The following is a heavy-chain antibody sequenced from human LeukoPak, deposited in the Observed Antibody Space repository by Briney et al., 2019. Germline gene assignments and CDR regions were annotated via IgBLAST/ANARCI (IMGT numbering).Heavy chain of an antibody. J-gene: IGHJ4*02. D-gene: IGHD3-10*01. CDR2: IWYDGGNK. CDR1: GFTFSSYG. CDR3: AKDGPPHTMVRGIIRYYFDY. V-gene: IGHV3-33*06. Sequence: GGSLRLSCAASGFTFSSYGMHWVRQAPGKGLEWVAVIWYDGGNKYYADSVKGRFTISRDNSKNTLYLQMNSLIAEDTAVYYCAKDGPPHTMVRGIIRYYFDYWGQGTLVIVSS.